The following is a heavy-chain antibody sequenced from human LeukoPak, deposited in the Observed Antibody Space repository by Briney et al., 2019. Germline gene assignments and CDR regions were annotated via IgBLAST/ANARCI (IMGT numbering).Heavy chain of an antibody. CDR2: INSDGSST. Sequence: GGSLRLSCAASGFTFGSYWMHWVRQAPGKGLVWVSRINSDGSSTSYADSVKGRFTISRDNAKNTLYLQMNSLRAEDTAVYYCARDRRFDDYGDYYYYGMDVWGQGTTVTVSS. CDR1: GFTFGSYW. D-gene: IGHD4-17*01. CDR3: ARDRRFDDYGDYYYYGMDV. V-gene: IGHV3-74*01. J-gene: IGHJ6*02.